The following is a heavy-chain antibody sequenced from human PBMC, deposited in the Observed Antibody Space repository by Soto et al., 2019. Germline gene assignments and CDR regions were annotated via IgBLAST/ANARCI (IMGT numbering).Heavy chain of an antibody. CDR2: RSPDDSDI. J-gene: IGHJ3*01. D-gene: IGHD3-9*01. CDR1: GYSFSDYW. V-gene: IGHV5-51*01. Sequence: GESLKISCQGSGYSFSDYWIGWVRQMPGKGLEWMVIRSPDDSDIIYSPSFQGQVTISADRSISDAYLQGLSLKALDTAMYYCVRASNHFDWYPEACDVWHQGTMV. CDR3: VRASNHFDWYPEACDV.